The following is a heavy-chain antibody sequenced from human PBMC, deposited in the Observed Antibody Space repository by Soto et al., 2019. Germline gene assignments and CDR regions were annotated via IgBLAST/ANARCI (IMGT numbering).Heavy chain of an antibody. V-gene: IGHV3-64*02. D-gene: IGHD2-2*01. CDR3: AARSCTSTTCFHFDY. CDR2: ISRDGGSA. J-gene: IGHJ4*02. Sequence: RGSLRLSCAASGFTFSSYALHWVRQAPGKGLEYVSAISRDGGSAYYADSVKGRFTISRDNSKNTLYLQMGSLRVEDMAVYYCAARSCTSTTCFHFDYWGQGTLVTVSS. CDR1: GFTFSSYA.